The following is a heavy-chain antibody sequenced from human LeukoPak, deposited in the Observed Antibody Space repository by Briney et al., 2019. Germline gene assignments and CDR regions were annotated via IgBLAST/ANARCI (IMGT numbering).Heavy chain of an antibody. V-gene: IGHV3-11*04. CDR2: ISSSGSTI. CDR1: GFTFSDYY. D-gene: IGHD2-2*01. CDR3: ARGENFIVVVPAAKEDAFDI. J-gene: IGHJ3*02. Sequence: GGSLRLSXAASGFTFSDYYMSWIRQAPGKGLEWVSYISSSGSTIYYADSVKGRFTISRDNAKNSLYLQMNSLRAEDTAVYYCARGENFIVVVPAAKEDAFDIWGQRTMVTVSS.